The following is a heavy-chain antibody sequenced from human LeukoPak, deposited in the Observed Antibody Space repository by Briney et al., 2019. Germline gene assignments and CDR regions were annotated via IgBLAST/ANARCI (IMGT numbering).Heavy chain of an antibody. CDR3: ASPAPHYDILTGYWSGEYFQH. D-gene: IGHD3-9*01. V-gene: IGHV1-18*01. CDR1: GCTFTSYG. J-gene: IGHJ1*01. Sequence: ASVKVSCKASGCTFTSYGISWVRQAPGQGLEWMGWISAYNGNTNYAQKLQGRVTMTTDTSTSTAYMELRSLRSDDTAVYYCASPAPHYDILTGYWSGEYFQHWGQGTLVTVSS. CDR2: ISAYNGNT.